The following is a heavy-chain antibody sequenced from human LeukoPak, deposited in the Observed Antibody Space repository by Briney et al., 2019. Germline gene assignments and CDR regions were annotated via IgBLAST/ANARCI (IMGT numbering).Heavy chain of an antibody. CDR1: GYTFTSYD. Sequence: ASVKVSCKASGYTFTSYDINWVRQATGQGLEWMGWMNSNSGNTGYAQEFQGRVTMTRNTSISTAYMELSSLRSEDTAVYYCARGVRYFDWLEYDYWGQGTLVTVSS. V-gene: IGHV1-8*01. D-gene: IGHD3-9*01. CDR2: MNSNSGNT. J-gene: IGHJ4*02. CDR3: ARGVRYFDWLEYDY.